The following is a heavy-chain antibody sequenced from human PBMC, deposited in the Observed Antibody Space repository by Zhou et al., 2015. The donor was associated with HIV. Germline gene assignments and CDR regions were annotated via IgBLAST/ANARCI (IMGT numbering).Heavy chain of an antibody. CDR2: IRHAGTNT. D-gene: IGHD6-19*01. J-gene: IGHJ1*01. Sequence: QVQVVESGGGVVQPGGSLRLSCAASGFAFNTYDMHWVRQAPGKGLEWVAFIRHAGTNTYYADSVKGRFTISRDNSKNTVYLHMNSLRLGDTAVYYCATDPEQWGFWGQGTLVTVSS. V-gene: IGHV3-30*02. CDR3: ATDPEQWGF. CDR1: GFAFNTYD.